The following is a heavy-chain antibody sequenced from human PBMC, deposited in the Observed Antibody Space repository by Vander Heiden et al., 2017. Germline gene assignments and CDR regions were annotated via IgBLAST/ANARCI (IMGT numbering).Heavy chain of an antibody. V-gene: IGHV4-30-4*01. J-gene: IGHJ5*02. CDR3: ARGIELELRSPNIFDP. D-gene: IGHD1-7*01. CDR2: IYYSGST. Sequence: QVQLQESGPGLVKPSQTLSLTCTVSGGPISSGDYYWSWIRQPPGKGLEWIGYIYYSGSTYYNPSLKSRVIISVDTSKNQFSLKLSSVTAADTAVYYCARGIELELRSPNIFDPWGQGTLVTVSS. CDR1: GGPISSGDYY.